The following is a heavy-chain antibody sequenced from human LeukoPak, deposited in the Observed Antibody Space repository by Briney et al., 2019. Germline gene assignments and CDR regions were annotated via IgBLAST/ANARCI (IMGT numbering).Heavy chain of an antibody. D-gene: IGHD3-10*01. CDR2: ISRNSGSI. V-gene: IGHV3-9*01. CDR3: AKGSGSYLNYGMDV. CDR1: GFTFDDYA. J-gene: IGHJ6*02. Sequence: GGSLRLSCAASGFTFDDYAMHWVRQAPGKGLEWVSGISRNSGSIGYADSVKGRFTISRDNAKNSLYLQMNSLRAEDTALYYCAKGSGSYLNYGMDVWGQGTTVTVSS.